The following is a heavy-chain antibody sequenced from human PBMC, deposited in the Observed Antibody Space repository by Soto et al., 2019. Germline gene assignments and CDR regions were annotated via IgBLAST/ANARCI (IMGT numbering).Heavy chain of an antibody. V-gene: IGHV3-15*05. CDR3: VGGSPFEY. CDR1: GFTFTSAW. D-gene: IGHD1-26*01. Sequence: VQLEDSGGGWVKPGGSLRLSCAGSGFTFTSAWMNWVRQAPGKGLEWVGRVKSKNDGGAIDYGTPVKGRFIISRDDSKNTAYLQMNSLKIGDTGVYYCVGGSPFEYWGQGTLVTVSS. J-gene: IGHJ4*02. CDR2: VKSKNDGGAI.